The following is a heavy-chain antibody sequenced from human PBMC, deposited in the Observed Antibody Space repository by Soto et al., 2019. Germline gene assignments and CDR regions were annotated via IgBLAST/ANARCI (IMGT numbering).Heavy chain of an antibody. Sequence: GGSLRLSCAASGFTVSSNYMSWVRQAPGKGLEWVSVIYSGGSTYYADSVKGRFTISRDNSKNTLYLQMNSLRAEDTAVYYCAREGSYGYGSALDIWGQGTMVTVSS. CDR1: GFTVSSNY. J-gene: IGHJ3*02. CDR2: IYSGGST. V-gene: IGHV3-66*01. CDR3: AREGSYGYGSALDI. D-gene: IGHD5-18*01.